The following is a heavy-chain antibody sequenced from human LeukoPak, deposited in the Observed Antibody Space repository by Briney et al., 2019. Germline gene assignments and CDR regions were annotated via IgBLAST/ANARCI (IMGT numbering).Heavy chain of an antibody. V-gene: IGHV3-30*01. CDR3: ARMGDSSGYYLGFDY. D-gene: IGHD3-22*01. J-gene: IGHJ4*02. Sequence: GGSLRLSCAASGFTFSSYAMHWVRQAPGKGLEGVAVISYDGSNKYYADSVKGRFTISRDNSKNTLYLQMNSLRAEDTAVYYCARMGDSSGYYLGFDYWGQGTLVTVSS. CDR1: GFTFSSYA. CDR2: ISYDGSNK.